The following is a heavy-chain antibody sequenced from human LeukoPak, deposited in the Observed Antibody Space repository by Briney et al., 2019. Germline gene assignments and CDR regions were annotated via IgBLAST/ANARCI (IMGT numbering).Heavy chain of an antibody. CDR3: AREGPRDYYYYGMDV. CDR1: GGPISSGGYY. J-gene: IGHJ6*02. Sequence: SSQTLSLTCTVSGGPISSGGYYWSWIRQHPGKGLEWIGYIYYSGSTYYNPSLKSRVTISVDTSKNQFSLKLSSVTAADTAVYYCAREGPRDYYYYGMDVWGQGTTVTVSS. V-gene: IGHV4-31*03. CDR2: IYYSGST.